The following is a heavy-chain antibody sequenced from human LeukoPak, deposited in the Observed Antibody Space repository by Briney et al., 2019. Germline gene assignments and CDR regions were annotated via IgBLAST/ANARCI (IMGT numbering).Heavy chain of an antibody. Sequence: ASVKVSCKASGYTFTSYGINWVRQATGQGLEWMGWMNPNSGNTGYAQKFQGRVTMTRNTSISTAYMELSSLRSEDTAVYYCARHVVPAAFSLYLANWFDPWAQGPLVTVSS. V-gene: IGHV1-8*01. CDR3: ARHVVPAAFSLYLANWFDP. J-gene: IGHJ5*02. CDR1: GYTFTSYG. CDR2: MNPNSGNT. D-gene: IGHD2-2*01.